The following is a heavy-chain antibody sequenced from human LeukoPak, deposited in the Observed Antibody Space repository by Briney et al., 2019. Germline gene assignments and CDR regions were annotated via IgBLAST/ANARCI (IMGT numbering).Heavy chain of an antibody. D-gene: IGHD5-18*01. CDR2: IYYSGST. V-gene: IGHV4-39*07. J-gene: IGHJ4*02. CDR1: GGSISSSSYY. CDR3: AREGRGYSYGYVDY. Sequence: PSETLSLTCTVSGGSISSSSYYWGWIRQPPGKGLEWIGSIYYSGSTNYNPSLKSRVTISVDTSKNQFSLKLSSVTAADTAVYYCAREGRGYSYGYVDYWGQGTLVTVSS.